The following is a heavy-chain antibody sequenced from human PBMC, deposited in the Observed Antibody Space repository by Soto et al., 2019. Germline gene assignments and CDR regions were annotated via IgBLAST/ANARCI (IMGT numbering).Heavy chain of an antibody. CDR1: GASISSSSYY. CDR2: IYYSGST. CDR3: VRGSGKYYYGMDV. J-gene: IGHJ6*02. V-gene: IGHV4-39*01. Sequence: SETLSLTSTVSGASISSSSYYWGWIRQPPGKRLEWIGSIYYSGSTYYNPSLKSRVTISVDTSKNQFSLKLSSVTAADTAVYYCVRGSGKYYYGMDVWGQGTTVT. D-gene: IGHD3-10*01.